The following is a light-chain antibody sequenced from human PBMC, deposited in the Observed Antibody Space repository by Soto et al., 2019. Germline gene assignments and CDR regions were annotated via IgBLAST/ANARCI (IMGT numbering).Light chain of an antibody. V-gene: IGLV2-23*02. CDR1: SSDVGRYNL. Sequence: QSALTQPASVSGSPGKSITISCTGTSSDVGRYNLVSWYQQHPGKAPKLLIYEVSERPSGVSDRFSGSKSGSTASLTISGLHTDDEDNYYCCSYAGSGLGVFGGGTKLTVL. CDR3: CSYAGSGLGV. J-gene: IGLJ3*02. CDR2: EVS.